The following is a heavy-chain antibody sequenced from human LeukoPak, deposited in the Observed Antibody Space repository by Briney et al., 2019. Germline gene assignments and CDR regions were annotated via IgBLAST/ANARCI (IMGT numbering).Heavy chain of an antibody. CDR3: ARGGNSAYYFDY. D-gene: IGHD4-23*01. Sequence: SVKVSCKASGGTFSSYAISWVRQAPGQGLEWMGGIIPIFGTANYAQKFQGRVTITTDESTSTAYMELSSLRSEDTAVYYCARGGNSAYYFDYWGQGTLVTVSS. V-gene: IGHV1-69*05. CDR2: IIPIFGTA. CDR1: GGTFSSYA. J-gene: IGHJ4*02.